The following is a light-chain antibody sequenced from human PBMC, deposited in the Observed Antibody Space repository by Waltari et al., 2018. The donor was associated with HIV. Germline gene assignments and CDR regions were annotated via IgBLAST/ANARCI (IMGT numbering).Light chain of an antibody. CDR3: QAWDSTTVI. CDR2: QDS. CDR1: KLGDKN. V-gene: IGLV3-1*01. J-gene: IGLJ2*01. Sequence: SYALTQPSSVSVSPGQTPILPCPGHKLGDKNVCWYHQRSGQSPVLVIHQDSKRPSGIPGRISGSNSGNTATLTISETQSVDEADYYCQAWDSTTVIFGGGTKLTVL.